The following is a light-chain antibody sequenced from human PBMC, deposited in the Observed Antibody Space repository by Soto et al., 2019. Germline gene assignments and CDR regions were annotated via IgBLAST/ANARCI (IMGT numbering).Light chain of an antibody. Sequence: DIVMTQPPDSLAVSLGERATINCKSSQSVLSSSNNKNYLAWYQQKPGQPPKLLIYWASTREAGVPDRFSGSGSGTDFTLTISSLQAEDVAVYYCQHYYSSPLTFGGGTKVDIK. CDR2: WAS. V-gene: IGKV4-1*01. CDR1: QSVLSSSNNKNY. J-gene: IGKJ4*01. CDR3: QHYYSSPLT.